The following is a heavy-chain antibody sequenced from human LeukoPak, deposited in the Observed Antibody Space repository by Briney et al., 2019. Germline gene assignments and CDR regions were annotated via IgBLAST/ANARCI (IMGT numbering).Heavy chain of an antibody. D-gene: IGHD5-12*01. CDR3: AKAQRPNSGYLGFLVDY. J-gene: IGHJ4*02. Sequence: PGGSLRLSCAASGFTFSGYAMSWVRQAPGKGLEWVSAISGSGGSTYYADSVEGRFTISRDNSKNTLYLQMNSLRAEDTAVYYCAKAQRPNSGYLGFLVDYWGQGTLVTVSS. V-gene: IGHV3-23*01. CDR1: GFTFSGYA. CDR2: ISGSGGST.